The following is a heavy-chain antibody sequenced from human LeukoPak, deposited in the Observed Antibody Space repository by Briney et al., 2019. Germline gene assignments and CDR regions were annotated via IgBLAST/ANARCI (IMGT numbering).Heavy chain of an antibody. Sequence: PSETLSLTCTVSGGSNSSYYWGWIRQPPGKGLEWIGSIYYSGSTYYNPSLKSRVTISVDTSKNQFSLKLSSVTAADTAVYFCARGFRGDNFDYWGQGTMVTVSS. CDR2: IYYSGST. J-gene: IGHJ4*03. D-gene: IGHD7-27*01. CDR3: ARGFRGDNFDY. V-gene: IGHV4-39*07. CDR1: GGSNSSYY.